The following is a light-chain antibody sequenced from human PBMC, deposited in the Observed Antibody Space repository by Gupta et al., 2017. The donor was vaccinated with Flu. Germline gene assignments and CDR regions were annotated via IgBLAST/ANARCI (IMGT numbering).Light chain of an antibody. CDR1: RSEVWSNNL. CDR2: EGS. J-gene: IGLJ2*01. CDR3: CSYAGGSVVE. Sequence: LTSSAAGTRSEVWSNNLVHWYQQHPGKAPKLMIYEGSKRTSGVSNRFSGSKSGNTAALTISGLQAEDEAFYYCCSYAGGSVVEFGGGTKLTVL. V-gene: IGLV2-23*01.